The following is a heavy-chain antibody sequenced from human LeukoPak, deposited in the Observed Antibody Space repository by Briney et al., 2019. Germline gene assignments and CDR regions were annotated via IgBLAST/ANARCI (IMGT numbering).Heavy chain of an antibody. Sequence: GGSLRLSCAASGFTFSTFAMTWVRQAPGKGLEWVAVISYDGSNKYYADSVKGRFTISRDNSKNTLYLQMNSLRAEDTAVYYCARDLEGNWFDPWGQGTLVTVSS. V-gene: IGHV3-30-3*01. CDR1: GFTFSTFA. CDR2: ISYDGSNK. CDR3: ARDLEGNWFDP. J-gene: IGHJ5*02.